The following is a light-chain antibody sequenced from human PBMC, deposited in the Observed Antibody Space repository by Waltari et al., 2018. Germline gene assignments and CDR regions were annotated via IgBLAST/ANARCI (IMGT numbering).Light chain of an antibody. CDR3: QLWDGSHVV. CDR1: DCGGSS. Sequence: SYVLTQPPSVSVAPGEAARIAWGGDDCGGSSVHWYQQKAGQAPVLVIYYDTDRPSGIPERFAGSNSGNTATLTIDRVGAGDEADYYCQLWDGSHVVFGGGTKLTVL. J-gene: IGLJ2*01. V-gene: IGLV3-21*04. CDR2: YDT.